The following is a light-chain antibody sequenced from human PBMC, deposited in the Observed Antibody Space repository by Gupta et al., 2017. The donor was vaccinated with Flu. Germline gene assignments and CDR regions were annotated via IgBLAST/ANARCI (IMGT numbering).Light chain of an antibody. J-gene: IGKJ1*01. CDR1: QSVSSS. Sequence: EIVMTQSPATLSFSPGERATLSCRASQSVSSSLAWYQQKPAQAPRLLIYGASTRATGIPARFSGSGSGTEFTLTINSLQSEDFAVYYCQQYDTWPPWTFGQGTKVEIK. V-gene: IGKV3-15*01. CDR3: QQYDTWPPWT. CDR2: GAS.